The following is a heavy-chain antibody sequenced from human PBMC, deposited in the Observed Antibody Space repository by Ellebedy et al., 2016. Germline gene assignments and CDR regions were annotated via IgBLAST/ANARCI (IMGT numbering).Heavy chain of an antibody. Sequence: SETLSLXXTVSGGSISSSSYYWGWIRQPPGKGLEWIGSIYYSGSTYYNPSLKSRVTISVDTSKNQFSLKLSSVTAADTAVYYCVRYDYVWGTLYGMDVWGQGTTVTVSS. CDR1: GGSISSSSYY. D-gene: IGHD3-16*01. CDR3: VRYDYVWGTLYGMDV. CDR2: IYYSGST. J-gene: IGHJ6*02. V-gene: IGHV4-39*01.